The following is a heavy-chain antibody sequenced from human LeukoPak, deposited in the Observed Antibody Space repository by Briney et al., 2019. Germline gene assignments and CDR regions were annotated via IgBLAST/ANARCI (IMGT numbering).Heavy chain of an antibody. J-gene: IGHJ5*02. V-gene: IGHV4-30-4*08. Sequence: PSQTLSLTCTVSGVSIRSRDYYWSWIRQPPGKGLEWIRFICYSGSTYYNPSLKSRVTISVDASKTQFSLYLSSVTAVATAVYYCARDGPPDTIFGVSGFAPWGQGTLVTVSS. CDR1: GVSIRSRDYY. D-gene: IGHD3-3*01. CDR3: ARDGPPDTIFGVSGFAP. CDR2: ICYSGST.